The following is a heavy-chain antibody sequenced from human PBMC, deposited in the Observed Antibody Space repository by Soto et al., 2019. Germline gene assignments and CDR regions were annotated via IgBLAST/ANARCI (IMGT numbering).Heavy chain of an antibody. Sequence: GESLKISCKGSGYAFINFWIGWVRQTPGKGLEWMGIIYPTNSETRYSPSFQGQVTMSVDKSIATAYLQWGSLKASDSGIYYCARPGGSGTYYKFDYWGQGTPVTVSS. D-gene: IGHD3-10*01. J-gene: IGHJ4*02. CDR1: GYAFINFW. CDR2: IYPTNSET. CDR3: ARPGGSGTYYKFDY. V-gene: IGHV5-51*01.